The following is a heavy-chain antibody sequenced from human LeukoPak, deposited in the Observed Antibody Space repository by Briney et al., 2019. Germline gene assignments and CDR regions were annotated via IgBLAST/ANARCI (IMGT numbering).Heavy chain of an antibody. Sequence: PGGSLRLSCAASGFTFTNAWMNWVRQPPGKGLEWIGEISHSGSTTYNPSFRSRVTISGDTFKKQFSLKLSSVTAADTAVYYCVTYYYGSSAPKRNYWGQGILVTVSS. CDR3: VTYYYGSSAPKRNY. V-gene: IGHV4-34*08. CDR2: ISHSGST. J-gene: IGHJ4*02. CDR1: GFTFTNAW. D-gene: IGHD3-22*01.